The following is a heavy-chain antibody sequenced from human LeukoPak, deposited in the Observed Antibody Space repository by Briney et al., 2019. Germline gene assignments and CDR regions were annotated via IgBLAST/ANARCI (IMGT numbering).Heavy chain of an antibody. D-gene: IGHD3/OR15-3a*01. V-gene: IGHV4-4*02. Sequence: PSETLSLTCAVSGGSISSSNWWSWVRQPPGKGLEWIGEINHSGSTNYNPSLKSRVTISVDTSKNQFSLKLSSVTAADTAVYYCARTDFLTDAFDIWGQGTMVTVSS. CDR1: GGSISSSNW. CDR3: ARTDFLTDAFDI. CDR2: INHSGST. J-gene: IGHJ3*02.